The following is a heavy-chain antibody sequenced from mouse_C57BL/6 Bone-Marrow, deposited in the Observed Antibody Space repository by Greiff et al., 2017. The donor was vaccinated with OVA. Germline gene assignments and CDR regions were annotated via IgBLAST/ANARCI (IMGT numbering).Heavy chain of an antibody. CDR1: GYTFTSYW. Sequence: QVQLQQPGAELVKPGASVKMSCKASGYTFTSYWITWVKQRPGQGLEWIGDIYPGSGSTNYHEKFKSKATLTVDPSPSTAYMQLSSLTSEDPAVYYCAKWGGSTMDYWGQGTSVTVSS. V-gene: IGHV1-55*01. CDR2: IYPGSGST. D-gene: IGHD1-1*01. CDR3: AKWGGSTMDY. J-gene: IGHJ4*01.